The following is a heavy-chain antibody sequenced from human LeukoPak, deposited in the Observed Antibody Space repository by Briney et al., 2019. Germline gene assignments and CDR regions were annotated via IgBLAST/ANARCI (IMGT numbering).Heavy chain of an antibody. CDR1: GGSLSSSRYY. CDR2: ISYSGST. D-gene: IGHD5-18*01. V-gene: IGHV4-61*01. CDR3: ARLGGYNYGLMSWYGMDV. Sequence: PSETLSLTCTVSGGSLSSSRYYWSWIRQPPGKGLEWIGYISYSGSTNYNPSLKSRVTISVDTSKNQFSLKLSSVTAAETAVYYCARLGGYNYGLMSWYGMDVWGQGTTVTVSS. J-gene: IGHJ6*02.